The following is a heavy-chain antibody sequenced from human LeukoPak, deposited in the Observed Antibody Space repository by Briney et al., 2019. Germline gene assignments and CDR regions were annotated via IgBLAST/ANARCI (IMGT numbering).Heavy chain of an antibody. D-gene: IGHD3-16*01. CDR3: ARHLYPLYFDY. CDR2: IYHSGST. Sequence: SETLSLTCAVSGYSISSGYYWGWIQQPPGKGLEWIGSIYHSGSTYYNPSLKSRVTISVDTSKGQFSLKLSSVTAADTALYYCARHLYPLYFDYWGQGTLVTVSS. J-gene: IGHJ4*02. CDR1: GYSISSGYY. V-gene: IGHV4-38-2*01.